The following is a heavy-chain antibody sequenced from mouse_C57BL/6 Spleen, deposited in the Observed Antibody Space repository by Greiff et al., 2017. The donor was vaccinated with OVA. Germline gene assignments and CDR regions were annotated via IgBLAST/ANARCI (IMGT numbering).Heavy chain of an antibody. CDR1: GFSLTSYG. D-gene: IGHD2-5*01. CDR3: AKTSLYSNLYAMDY. CDR2: IWRGGST. J-gene: IGHJ4*01. Sequence: VQLQESGPGLVQPSQSLSITCTVSGFSLTSYGVHWVRQSPGKGLEWLGVIWRGGSTDYNAAFMSRLSITKDNSKSQVFFKMNSLQADDTAIYYCAKTSLYSNLYAMDYWGQGTSVTVSS. V-gene: IGHV2-5*01.